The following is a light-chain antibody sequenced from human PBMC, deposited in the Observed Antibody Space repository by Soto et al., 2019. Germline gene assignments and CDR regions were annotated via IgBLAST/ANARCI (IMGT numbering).Light chain of an antibody. CDR2: DDS. V-gene: IGLV3-21*02. Sequence: SYELPQPPSMSVAPGQTATITCGGNNIGSKSVQWYQQKSGQAPVLVVYDDSDRPSGIPERFSGSNSGNTATLTISRVEAEDEADYSCQVWDSGPDHVVFGGGTKLTVL. CDR3: QVWDSGPDHVV. CDR1: NIGSKS. J-gene: IGLJ2*01.